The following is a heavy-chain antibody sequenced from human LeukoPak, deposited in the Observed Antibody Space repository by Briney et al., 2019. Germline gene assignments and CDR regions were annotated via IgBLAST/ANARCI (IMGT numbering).Heavy chain of an antibody. CDR3: ARARYCSSTSCYKRLSANYYYYYYMDV. CDR2: IYHSGST. J-gene: IGHJ6*03. Sequence: PSETLSLTCAVSGGSISSSNWWSWVRQPPGKGLEWIGEIYHSGSTNYNPSLKSRVTISVDTSKNQFSLKLSSVTAADTAVYYCARARYCSSTSCYKRLSANYYYYYYMDVWGKGTTVTVSS. D-gene: IGHD2-2*02. V-gene: IGHV4-4*02. CDR1: GGSISSSNW.